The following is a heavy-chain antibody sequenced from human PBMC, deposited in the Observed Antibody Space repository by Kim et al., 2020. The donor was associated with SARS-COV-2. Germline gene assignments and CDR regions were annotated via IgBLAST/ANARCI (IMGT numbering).Heavy chain of an antibody. J-gene: IGHJ6*02. CDR3: AFLLTYLTPLPYYYGMDV. Sequence: ASVKVSCKASGYTFTGYYMHWVRQAPGQGLEWMGRINPNSGGTNYAQKFQGRVTMTRDTSISTAYMELSRLRSDDTAVYYCAFLLTYLTPLPYYYGMDVWGQGTTVTVSS. CDR1: GYTFTGYY. D-gene: IGHD3-16*01. V-gene: IGHV1-2*06. CDR2: INPNSGGT.